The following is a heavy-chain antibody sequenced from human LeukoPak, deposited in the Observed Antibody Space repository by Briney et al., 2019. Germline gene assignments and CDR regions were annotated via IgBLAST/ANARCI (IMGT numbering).Heavy chain of an antibody. J-gene: IGHJ5*02. Sequence: GGSLRLSCAASGFTFDDYAMHWVRQAPGKGLEWVSGISWNSGSIGYADSVKGRFTISRDNAKNSLYLQMNSLRAEDTALYYCAKDRGPQRHGWFDPWGQGTLVTVSS. CDR1: GFTFDDYA. CDR3: AKDRGPQRHGWFDP. V-gene: IGHV3-9*01. CDR2: ISWNSGSI. D-gene: IGHD2-2*01.